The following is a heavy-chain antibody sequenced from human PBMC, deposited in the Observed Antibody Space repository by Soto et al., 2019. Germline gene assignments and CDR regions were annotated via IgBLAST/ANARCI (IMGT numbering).Heavy chain of an antibody. D-gene: IGHD4-17*01. CDR2: INHSGST. CDR1: GGSFSGYY. V-gene: IGHV4-34*01. CDR3: ARGRRTTVTIDY. Sequence: QVQLQQWGAGLLKPSETLSLTCAVYGGSFSGYYWSWIRQPPGKGLEWIGEINHSGSTNYNPSLKSRATLSVDPSKNQFSLKLSSVTAADTAVYYCARGRRTTVTIDYWGQGTLVTVSS. J-gene: IGHJ4*02.